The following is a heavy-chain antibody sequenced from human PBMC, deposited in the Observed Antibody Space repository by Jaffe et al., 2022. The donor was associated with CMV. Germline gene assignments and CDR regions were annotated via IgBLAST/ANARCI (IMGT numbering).Heavy chain of an antibody. CDR2: ISGSGGST. D-gene: IGHD3-3*01. CDR1: GFTFSSYA. Sequence: EVQLVESGGGLVQPGGSLRLSCAASGFTFSSYAMSWVRQAPGKGLEWVSAISGSGGSTYYADSVKGRFTISRDNSKNTLYLQMNSLRAEDTAVYYCARGVLRFLEWLSGPGFDYYYMDVWGKGTTVTVSS. V-gene: IGHV3-23*04. J-gene: IGHJ6*03. CDR3: ARGVLRFLEWLSGPGFDYYYMDV.